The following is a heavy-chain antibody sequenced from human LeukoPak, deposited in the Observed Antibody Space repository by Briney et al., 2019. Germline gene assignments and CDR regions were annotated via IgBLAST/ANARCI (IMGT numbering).Heavy chain of an antibody. CDR2: IYYSGTT. V-gene: IGHV4-39*01. CDR3: ARTRYYYNSRSYGAPYYFDY. CDR1: GGSISSSSYY. Sequence: SETLSLTCTVSGGSISSSSYYWGWIRQPPGKGLEWIGNIYYSGTTYYNPSLKSRVTMSVDRSKNQFSLKLSSVTAADTAVYYCARTRYYYNSRSYGAPYYFDYWGQGTLVTVSS. D-gene: IGHD3-10*01. J-gene: IGHJ4*02.